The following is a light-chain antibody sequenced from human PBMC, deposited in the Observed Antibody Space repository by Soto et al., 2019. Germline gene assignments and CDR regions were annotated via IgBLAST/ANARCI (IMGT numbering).Light chain of an antibody. CDR2: GAS. CDR3: QQYVSIPLT. CDR1: QSVGTY. J-gene: IGKJ4*01. Sequence: EIVLTQSPGTLSLSPLEIASLSFMASQSVGTYLAWYQQKPGQAPRLLIYGASSRATGIPDRFSGSGSGTDVTLTISRLEPEDSAVYYCQQYVSIPLTFGGGTKVDIK. V-gene: IGKV3-20*01.